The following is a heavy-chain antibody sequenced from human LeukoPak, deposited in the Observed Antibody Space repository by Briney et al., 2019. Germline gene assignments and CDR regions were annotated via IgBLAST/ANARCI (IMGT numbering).Heavy chain of an antibody. CDR3: AREFYGGNSSWIDC. J-gene: IGHJ4*02. Sequence: SSETLSLTCTVSGASINNYYWSWIRQPPGKGLEWIGYIFYRVNSNYNPSLKSRVTMSVDTSNNQFSLTLRSVTPADTALYYCAREFYGGNSSWIDCWGQGTLVTVSS. V-gene: IGHV4-59*01. CDR2: IFYRVNS. CDR1: GASINNYY. D-gene: IGHD4-23*01.